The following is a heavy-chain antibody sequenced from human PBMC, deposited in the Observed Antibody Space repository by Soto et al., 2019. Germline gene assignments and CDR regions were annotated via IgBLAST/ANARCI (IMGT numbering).Heavy chain of an antibody. CDR3: AHIPNYYQYDWFDP. Sequence: QITLKASGPTLVKPTQTLTLTCTFSGFSLTTRGVGVGWIRQPPGKALECLALIYWDDDKRYSPSLQSRLPIAKDTSKNHVVLTMTNVDPVDTATYYCAHIPNYYQYDWFDPWGQGTLVSVSS. D-gene: IGHD3-16*01. J-gene: IGHJ5*02. CDR2: IYWDDDK. V-gene: IGHV2-5*02. CDR1: GFSLTTRGVG.